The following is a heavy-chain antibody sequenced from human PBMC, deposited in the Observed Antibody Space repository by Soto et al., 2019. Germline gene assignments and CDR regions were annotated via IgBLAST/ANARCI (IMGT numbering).Heavy chain of an antibody. V-gene: IGHV1-2*02. D-gene: IGHD1-26*01. J-gene: IGHJ4*02. CDR3: GRGRSGQIVVFY. Sequence: ASVKVSCKASGNTFTGHYIHWVRQAPEQGPEWMGEIGPESGATRYAQKFQGRVTMTRDTSITTVYMELKNLSPDDTAVYYCGRGRSGQIVVFYWGQGTPVTV. CDR1: GNTFTGHY. CDR2: IGPESGAT.